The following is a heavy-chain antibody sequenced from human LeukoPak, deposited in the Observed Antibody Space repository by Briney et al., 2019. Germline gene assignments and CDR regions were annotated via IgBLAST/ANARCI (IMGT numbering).Heavy chain of an antibody. CDR3: ARGRSGLVGAPQGRWFDY. CDR2: INHSGST. J-gene: IGHJ4*02. D-gene: IGHD1-26*01. CDR1: GGSFSGYY. V-gene: IGHV4-34*01. Sequence: SETLSLTCAVYGGSFSGYYWSWIRQPPGKGLEWIGEINHSGSTNCNPSLKSRVTISVDTSKNQFSLKLSSVTAADTAVYYCARGRSGLVGAPQGRWFDYWGQGTLVTVSS.